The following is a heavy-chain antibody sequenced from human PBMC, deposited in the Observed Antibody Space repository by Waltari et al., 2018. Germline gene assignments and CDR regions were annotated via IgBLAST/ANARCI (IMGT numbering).Heavy chain of an antibody. J-gene: IGHJ4*02. D-gene: IGHD3-9*01. CDR3: ARDLDWVLFDS. Sequence: EVQLVESGGDLVQPGGSLRPSCAASGFSFSNYWWHWVRQAPGKGLVWVSRIKYDGSTRAYADSVKGRFTISRDNARNTLFLQMSGLRAEDTAVYYCARDLDWVLFDSWGQGTLVTVSS. CDR1: GFSFSNYW. CDR2: IKYDGSTR. V-gene: IGHV3-74*01.